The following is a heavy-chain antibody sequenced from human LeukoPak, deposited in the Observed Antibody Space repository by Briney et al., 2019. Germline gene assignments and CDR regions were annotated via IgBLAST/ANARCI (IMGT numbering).Heavy chain of an antibody. V-gene: IGHV1-2*02. D-gene: IGHD3-16*01. CDR3: TRGGMFSMIDY. J-gene: IGHJ4*02. CDR1: GYTFTGYY. Sequence: ASVKVSCKASGYTFTGYYMHWVRQAPGQGLEWMGWINPNSGDTNYTQKFQGRVTMTRDTSISTAYMELSRLRSDDTAVYYCTRGGMFSMIDYWGQGTLVTVSS. CDR2: INPNSGDT.